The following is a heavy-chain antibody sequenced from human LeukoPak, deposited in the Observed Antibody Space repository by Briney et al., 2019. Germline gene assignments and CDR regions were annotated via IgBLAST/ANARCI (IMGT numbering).Heavy chain of an antibody. J-gene: IGHJ4*03. CDR3: ARGPTISETGYFDY. CDR1: GGSFSSYY. CDR2: INHRGDT. Sequence: SSETLSLTCAVYGGSFSSYYWSWIRQSPGKGLEWIAEINHRGDTNYNPSVKSRVTISVDTSKNQFSLKVTSLTAADTAVYYCARGPTISETGYFDYWGQGTLVTVSS. V-gene: IGHV4-34*01. D-gene: IGHD1-1*01.